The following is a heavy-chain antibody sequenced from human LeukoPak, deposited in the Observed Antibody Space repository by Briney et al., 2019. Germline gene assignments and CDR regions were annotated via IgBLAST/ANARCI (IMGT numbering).Heavy chain of an antibody. CDR3: ARVGDNNWFDP. Sequence: SETLSLTCTVSGGSISSGDYYWSWIRQPPGKGLEWIGYIYYSGSTYYNPSHKSRVTISVDTSKNQFSLKLSSVTAADTAVYYCARVGDNNWFDPWGQGTLVTVSS. D-gene: IGHD1-26*01. V-gene: IGHV4-30-4*01. J-gene: IGHJ5*02. CDR1: GGSISSGDYY. CDR2: IYYSGST.